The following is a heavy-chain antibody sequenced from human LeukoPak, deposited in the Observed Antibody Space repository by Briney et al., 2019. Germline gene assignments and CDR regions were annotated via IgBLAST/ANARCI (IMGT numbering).Heavy chain of an antibody. D-gene: IGHD2-2*01. J-gene: IGHJ6*03. CDR3: ARNFCSSTSCYFLYYMDV. CDR1: GYTFTSYG. V-gene: IGHV1-18*01. Sequence: ASVKVSCKASGYTFTSYGISWVRQAPGQGLEWMGWISAYNGNTNYAQKLQGRVTMTTDISTSTAYMELRSLRSDDTAVYYCARNFCSSTSCYFLYYMDVWGKGTTVTVSS. CDR2: ISAYNGNT.